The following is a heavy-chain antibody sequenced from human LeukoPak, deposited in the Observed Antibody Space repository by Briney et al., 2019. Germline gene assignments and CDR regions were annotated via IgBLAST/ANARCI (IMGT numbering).Heavy chain of an antibody. CDR2: INPSGGST. J-gene: IGHJ4*02. CDR1: GYTFTSYY. D-gene: IGHD4-11*01. CDR3: ARESQMTTRFDY. V-gene: IGHV1-46*01. Sequence: ASVKVSCKASGYTFTSYYMHWVRQAPGQGLEWMGIINPSGGSTSYAQKFQGRVTMTRDTSTSTVYMELRSLRSDDTAVYYCARESQMTTRFDYWGQGTLVTVSS.